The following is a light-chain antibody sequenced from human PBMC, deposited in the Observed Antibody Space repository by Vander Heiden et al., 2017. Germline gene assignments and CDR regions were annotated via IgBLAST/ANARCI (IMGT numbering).Light chain of an antibody. J-gene: IGLJ3*02. CDR1: SSNIGSNT. CDR2: NNK. CDR3: AAWDDSLNGWV. Sequence: QSVLTQPPSASGTPGQRVTISCSGSSSNIGSNTVNWYQQLPGTAPKLLIYNNKQRPSGVPDRFSGSKSGTSASLAISGLQSEAEADYYCAAWDDSLNGWVFGGGTKLTVL. V-gene: IGLV1-44*01.